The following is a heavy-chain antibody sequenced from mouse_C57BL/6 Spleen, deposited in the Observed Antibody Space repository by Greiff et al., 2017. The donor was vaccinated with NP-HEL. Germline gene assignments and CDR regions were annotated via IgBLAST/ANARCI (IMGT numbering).Heavy chain of an antibody. D-gene: IGHD1-1*01. V-gene: IGHV14-2*01. CDR1: GFNIKDYY. J-gene: IGHJ4*01. Sequence: VQLQQSGAELVKPGASVKLSCTASGFNIKDYYMHWVKQRTEQGLEWIGRIDPEDGETKYAPKFPGKATIPADTSSNTAYLQLSSLTSEDTAVYYCARSDYYGSPSYAMDYWGQGTSVTVSS. CDR3: ARSDYYGSPSYAMDY. CDR2: IDPEDGET.